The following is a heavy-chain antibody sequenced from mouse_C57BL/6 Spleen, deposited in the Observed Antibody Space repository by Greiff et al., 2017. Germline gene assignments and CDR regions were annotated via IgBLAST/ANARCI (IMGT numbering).Heavy chain of an antibody. CDR3: ASPYDYDGAWFAY. CDR2: IHPNSGST. CDR1: GYTFSSYW. V-gene: IGHV1-64*01. J-gene: IGHJ3*01. D-gene: IGHD2-4*01. Sequence: QVQLQQPGAELVKPGASVKLSCKASGYTFSSYWMHWVKQRPGQGLEWIGMIHPNSGSTNYNEKFKSKATLTVDKSSSTAYMQLSSLTSEDSAVYYCASPYDYDGAWFAYWGQGTLVTVSA.